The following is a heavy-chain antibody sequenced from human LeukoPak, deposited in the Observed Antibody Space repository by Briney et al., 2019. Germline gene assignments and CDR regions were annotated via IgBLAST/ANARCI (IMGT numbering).Heavy chain of an antibody. J-gene: IGHJ4*02. D-gene: IGHD6-13*01. CDR1: GFTFSTYR. Sequence: GGSLRLSCAASGFTFSTYRMSWLRQAPGKGLEWVSSISFSSGHIFYADSVKGRFTISRDNAKNSLYLQMNSLRADDDTAVYYCARDPGSSWPSSFDCWGQGTLVTVSS. CDR2: ISFSSGHI. CDR3: ARDPGSSWPSSFDC. V-gene: IGHV3-21*01.